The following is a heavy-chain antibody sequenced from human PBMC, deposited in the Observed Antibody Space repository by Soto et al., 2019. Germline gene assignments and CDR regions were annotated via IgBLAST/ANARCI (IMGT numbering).Heavy chain of an antibody. CDR1: GYSFTSYW. Sequence: GESLKISCEGSGYSFTSYWIGWVRQMPGEGLEWMGIIYPGDSDTRYSPSFQGQVTISADKSISTAYLQWSSLKASDTAMYYCARHGKSNYYDSSGPRDYWGQGTLVTVSS. CDR2: IYPGDSDT. J-gene: IGHJ4*02. V-gene: IGHV5-51*01. CDR3: ARHGKSNYYDSSGPRDY. D-gene: IGHD3-22*01.